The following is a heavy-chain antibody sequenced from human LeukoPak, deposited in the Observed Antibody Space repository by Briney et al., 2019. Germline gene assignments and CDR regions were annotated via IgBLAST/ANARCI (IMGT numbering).Heavy chain of an antibody. CDR2: IWCDGSNK. V-gene: IGHV3-33*01. CDR3: ARVRTTHYGMDV. Sequence: GRSLRLSCAASGFTFSSYGMHWVRQAPGKGLEWVAVIWCDGSNKCYADSVKGRFTISRDNSKNTLYLQMNSLRAGDTAVYYCARVRTTHYGMDVWGKGTTVTVSS. J-gene: IGHJ6*04. CDR1: GFTFSSYG. D-gene: IGHD1-1*01.